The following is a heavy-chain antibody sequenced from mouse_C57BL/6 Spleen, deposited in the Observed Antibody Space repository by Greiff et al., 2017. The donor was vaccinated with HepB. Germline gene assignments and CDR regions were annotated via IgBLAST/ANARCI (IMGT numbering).Heavy chain of an antibody. J-gene: IGHJ2*01. CDR3: TLYDYDPYFDY. D-gene: IGHD2-4*01. CDR2: IDPENGDT. V-gene: IGHV14-4*01. Sequence: VHVKQSGAELVRPGASVKLSCTASGFNIKDDYMHWVKQRPEQGLEWIGWIDPENGDTEYASKFQGKATITADTSSNTAYLHLSSLTSEDTAVYYCTLYDYDPYFDYWGQGTTLTVSS. CDR1: GFNIKDDY.